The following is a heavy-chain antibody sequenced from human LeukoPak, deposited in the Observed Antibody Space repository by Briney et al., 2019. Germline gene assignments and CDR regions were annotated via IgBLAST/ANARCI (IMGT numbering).Heavy chain of an antibody. CDR3: ARDQELSIAARPPFDY. CDR1: GFTFSSYS. V-gene: IGHV3-48*04. Sequence: GGSLRLSCAASGFTFSSYSMNWVRQAPGKGLEWVSYISSSSSTIYYADSVKGRFTISRDNAKNSLYLQMNSLRAEDTAVYYCARDQELSIAARPPFDYWGQGTLVTVSS. D-gene: IGHD6-6*01. J-gene: IGHJ4*02. CDR2: ISSSSSTI.